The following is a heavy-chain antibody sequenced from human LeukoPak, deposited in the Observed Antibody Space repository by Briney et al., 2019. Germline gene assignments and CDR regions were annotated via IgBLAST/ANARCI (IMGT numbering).Heavy chain of an antibody. D-gene: IGHD5-12*01. CDR2: ISGSGGST. J-gene: IGHJ4*02. CDR3: AKDGLNSGYVTLFAY. V-gene: IGHV3-23*01. Sequence: GGSLRLSCAASGFTFSSYARSWVRQAPGKGLEWVSAISGSGGSTYYADSVKGRFTISRDNSKNTLSLQMNSLRAEDTAVYYCAKDGLNSGYVTLFAYWGQGTLVTVYS. CDR1: GFTFSSYA.